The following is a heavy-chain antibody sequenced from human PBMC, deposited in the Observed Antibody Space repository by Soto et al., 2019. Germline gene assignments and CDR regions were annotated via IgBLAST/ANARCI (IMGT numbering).Heavy chain of an antibody. CDR3: ASGGLYDILTGYHDY. CDR1: GFTFSSYA. J-gene: IGHJ4*02. Sequence: GGSLRLSCAASGFTFSSYAMHWVRQAPGKGLEWVAVISYDGSNKYYADSVKGRFTISRDNSKNTLYLQMNSLRAEDTAVYYCASGGLYDILTGYHDYWGQGTLVTVSS. D-gene: IGHD3-9*01. CDR2: ISYDGSNK. V-gene: IGHV3-30-3*01.